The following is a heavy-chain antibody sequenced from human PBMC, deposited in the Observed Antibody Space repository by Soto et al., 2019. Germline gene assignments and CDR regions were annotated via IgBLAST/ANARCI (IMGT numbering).Heavy chain of an antibody. CDR2: ISYDGSNK. Sequence: GGSLRLSCAASGFTFSSYAMHWVRQAPGKGLEWVAVISYDGSNKYYADSVKGRFTISRDNSKNTLYLQMNSLRAEDTAVYYCAREFTTNPELPGYFDYWGQGTLVTVSS. CDR3: AREFTTNPELPGYFDY. D-gene: IGHD1-7*01. V-gene: IGHV3-30-3*01. J-gene: IGHJ4*02. CDR1: GFTFSSYA.